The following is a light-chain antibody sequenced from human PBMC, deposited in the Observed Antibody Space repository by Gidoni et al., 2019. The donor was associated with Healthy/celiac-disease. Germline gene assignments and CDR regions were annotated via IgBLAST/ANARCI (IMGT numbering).Light chain of an antibody. CDR2: EGS. CDR3: CSYAGSSNVV. J-gene: IGLJ2*01. V-gene: IGLV2-23*01. Sequence: QSALTQPASVSGSPGQSITISCTGTSSDVGSYNLVSWYQQNPGKAPKLMIYEGSKRPSGVSNRFSGSKSGNTASLPISGLQAEDDADYYCCSYAGSSNVVFGGGTKLTVL. CDR1: SSDVGSYNL.